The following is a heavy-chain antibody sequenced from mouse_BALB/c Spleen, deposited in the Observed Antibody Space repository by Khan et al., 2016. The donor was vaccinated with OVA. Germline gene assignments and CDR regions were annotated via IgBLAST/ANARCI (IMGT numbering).Heavy chain of an antibody. CDR1: GYTFTSNT. CDR2: IHPSSGFT. CDR3: ARRTTVYAMDY. D-gene: IGHD1-1*01. Sequence: QVQLKESGAELARPGASVKMSCKASGYTFTSNTMHWVKQRPGQGLEWIGYIHPSSGFTNFNQMFKDKSTLTADKSSSTAYMQLSSLTSEDSAVFYCARRTTVYAMDYWGQGTSVTVSS. J-gene: IGHJ4*01. V-gene: IGHV1-4*01.